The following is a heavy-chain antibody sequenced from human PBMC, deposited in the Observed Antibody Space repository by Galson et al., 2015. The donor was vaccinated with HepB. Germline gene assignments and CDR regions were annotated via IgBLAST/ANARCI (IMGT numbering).Heavy chain of an antibody. CDR3: AKSRGGACGGGTCYSRVVDY. CDR2: IAVNSDT. J-gene: IGHJ4*02. Sequence: SLRLSCAASGFTFSNYVMSWVHQAPGEGLEWVSTIAVNSDTYYANSVKGRFTISRDNSKNTLYLQMNSLRAEDSAVFYCAKSRGGACGGGTCYSRVVDYWGQGTLVTVSS. V-gene: IGHV3-23*01. CDR1: GFTFSNYV. D-gene: IGHD2-15*01.